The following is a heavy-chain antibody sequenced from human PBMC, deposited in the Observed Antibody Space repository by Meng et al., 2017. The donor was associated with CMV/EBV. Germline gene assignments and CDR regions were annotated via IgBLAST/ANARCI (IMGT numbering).Heavy chain of an antibody. Sequence: GESLKISCAASGFTFSSYSMNWVRQAPGKGLEWVSSISSSSSYIYYADSVKGRSTISRDNAKNSLYLQMNSLRAEDTAVYYCARDGGYDSSGNRMGTFDYWGQGTLVTVSS. J-gene: IGHJ4*02. CDR2: ISSSSSYI. CDR1: GFTFSSYS. V-gene: IGHV3-21*01. D-gene: IGHD3-22*01. CDR3: ARDGGYDSSGNRMGTFDY.